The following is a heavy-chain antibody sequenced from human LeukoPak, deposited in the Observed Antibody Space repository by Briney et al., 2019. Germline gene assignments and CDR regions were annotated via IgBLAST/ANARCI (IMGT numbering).Heavy chain of an antibody. CDR1: GFTFSSYG. D-gene: IGHD6-13*01. V-gene: IGHV3-30*18. CDR2: ISYDGSNK. CDR3: AKGGPYSSSWQGY. Sequence: GGSLRLSCAASGFTFSSYGMHWVRQAPGKGLEWVAVISYDGSNKYYADSVKGRFTISRDNSKNTLYLQMNSLRAGDTAVYYCAKGGPYSSSWQGYWGQGTLVTVSS. J-gene: IGHJ4*02.